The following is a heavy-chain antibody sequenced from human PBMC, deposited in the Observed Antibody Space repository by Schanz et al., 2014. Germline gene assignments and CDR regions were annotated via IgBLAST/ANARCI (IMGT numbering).Heavy chain of an antibody. Sequence: QVQLVESGGGVVQPGRSLRLSCAASGFTFSSYAMHWVRQAPGKGLEWAAVISYDGSNKYYADSVKGRFTISRDNSKNTLYLQMNSLRAEDTAVYYCAREPSGSYGWFDPWGQGTLVTVSS. CDR1: GFTFSSYA. D-gene: IGHD1-26*01. CDR3: AREPSGSYGWFDP. J-gene: IGHJ5*02. CDR2: ISYDGSNK. V-gene: IGHV3-30*04.